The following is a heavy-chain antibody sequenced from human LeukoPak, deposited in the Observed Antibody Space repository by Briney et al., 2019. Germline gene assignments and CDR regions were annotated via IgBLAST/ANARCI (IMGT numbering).Heavy chain of an antibody. J-gene: IGHJ6*02. CDR3: ARDPSKRIAAAGTDLLYYYGMDV. Sequence: GASVKVSCKASGYTFTSYAMNWVRQAPGQGLEWMGWINTNTGNPTYAQGFTGRFVFSLDTSVSTAYLQISSLKAEDTAVYYCARDPSKRIAAAGTDLLYYYGMDVWGQGTTVTVSS. CDR1: GYTFTSYA. V-gene: IGHV7-4-1*02. CDR2: INTNTGNP. D-gene: IGHD6-13*01.